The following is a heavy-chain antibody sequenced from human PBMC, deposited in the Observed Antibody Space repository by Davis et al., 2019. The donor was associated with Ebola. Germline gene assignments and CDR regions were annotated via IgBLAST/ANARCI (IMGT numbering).Heavy chain of an antibody. V-gene: IGHV4-59*12. CDR2: IYYSGST. Sequence: SETLSLTCTVSGDSISSYYWSWIRQPPGKGLEWIGYIYYSGSTNYNPSLKSRVTISVDTSKNQFSLKLSSVTAADTAVYYCARARAYNWFDPWGQGTLVTVSS. CDR1: GDSISSYY. J-gene: IGHJ5*02. CDR3: ARARAYNWFDP.